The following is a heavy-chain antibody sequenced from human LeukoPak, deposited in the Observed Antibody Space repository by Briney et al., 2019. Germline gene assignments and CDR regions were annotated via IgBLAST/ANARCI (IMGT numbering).Heavy chain of an antibody. CDR1: GYIFNSYY. CDR2: ISAYNGNT. CDR3: ARVYCSGGPHCRWENNWFDP. J-gene: IGHJ5*02. D-gene: IGHD2-15*01. Sequence: GASVKVSCKASGYIFNSYYLNWVRQAPGQGLEWMGWISAYNGNTNYAQKLQGRVTMTTDTSTSTAYMELRSLRSDDTAVYYCARVYCSGGPHCRWENNWFDPWGQGTLVTVSS. V-gene: IGHV1-18*01.